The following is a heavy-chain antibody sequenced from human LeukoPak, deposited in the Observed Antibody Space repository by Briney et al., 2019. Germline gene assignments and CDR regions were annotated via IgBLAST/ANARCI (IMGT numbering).Heavy chain of an antibody. V-gene: IGHV1-69*13. CDR1: GYTFTSYG. J-gene: IGHJ4*02. CDR2: IIPIFGTA. D-gene: IGHD3-10*01. Sequence: SVKVSCKASGYTFTSYGISWVRQAPGQGLEWMGGIIPIFGTANYAQKFQGRVTITADESTSTAYMELSSLRSEDTAVYYCAMGEQWFGELSYPPMDYWGQGTLVTVSS. CDR3: AMGEQWFGELSYPPMDY.